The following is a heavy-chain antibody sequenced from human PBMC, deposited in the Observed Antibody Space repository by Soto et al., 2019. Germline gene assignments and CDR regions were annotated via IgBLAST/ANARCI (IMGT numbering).Heavy chain of an antibody. D-gene: IGHD6-13*01. V-gene: IGHV3-53*04. CDR3: ARASSTKLYSSSWYYYYYMDV. CDR1: GFTVSSNY. Sequence: GGSLRLSCAASGFTVSSNYMSWVRQAPGKGLEWVSVIYSGGSTYYADSVKGRFTISRHNSKNTLYLQMNGLRAGDTAVYYCARASSTKLYSSSWYYYYYMDVWGKGTTVTVSS. CDR2: IYSGGST. J-gene: IGHJ6*03.